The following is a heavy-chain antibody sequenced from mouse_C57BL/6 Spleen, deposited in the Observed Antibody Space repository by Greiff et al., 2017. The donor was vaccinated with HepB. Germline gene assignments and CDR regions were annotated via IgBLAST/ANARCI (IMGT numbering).Heavy chain of an antibody. Sequence: QVQLKESGPELVKPGASVKISCKASGYAFSSSWMNWVKQRPGKGLEWIGRIYPGDGDTNYNGKFKGKATLTADKSSSTAYMQLSSLTSEDSAVYFCARWFDHYAMDYWGQGTSVTVSS. J-gene: IGHJ4*01. D-gene: IGHD2-2*01. CDR1: GYAFSSSW. CDR3: ARWFDHYAMDY. V-gene: IGHV1-82*01. CDR2: IYPGDGDT.